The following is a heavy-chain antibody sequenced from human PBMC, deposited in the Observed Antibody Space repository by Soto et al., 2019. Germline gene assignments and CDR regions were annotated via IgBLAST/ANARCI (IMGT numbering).Heavy chain of an antibody. CDR3: ARHRARSGFPYYYYYYGMDV. D-gene: IGHD3-10*01. V-gene: IGHV4-39*01. CDR2: IYYSGST. Sequence: PSETLSLTCTVSGGSISSSSYYWGWIRQPPGKGLEWIGSIYYSGSTYYNPSLKSRVTISVDTSKNQFSLKLSSATAADTAVYYCARHRARSGFPYYYYYYGMDVWGQGTTVTVSS. J-gene: IGHJ6*02. CDR1: GGSISSSSYY.